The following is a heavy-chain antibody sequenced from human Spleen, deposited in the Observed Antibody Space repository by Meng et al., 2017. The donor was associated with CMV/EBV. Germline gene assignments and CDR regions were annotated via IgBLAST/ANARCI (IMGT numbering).Heavy chain of an antibody. CDR3: ARGVRWVDY. CDR2: IYYSGST. D-gene: IGHD5-24*01. CDR1: GGSISSSSYY. V-gene: IGHV4-39*07. Sequence: SETLSLTCTVSGGSISSSSYYWGWIRQPPGKGLEWIGSIYYSGSTYYNPSLKSRVTISVDTSKNQSSLKLTSVTAADTAVYYCARGVRWVDYWGQGTLVTVSS. J-gene: IGHJ4*02.